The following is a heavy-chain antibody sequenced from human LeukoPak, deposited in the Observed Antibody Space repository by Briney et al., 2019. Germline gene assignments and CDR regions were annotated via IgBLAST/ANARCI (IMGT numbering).Heavy chain of an antibody. Sequence: SETLSLTCAVSGYSISSGYYWGWIRQPPGKGLEWIGSIYHSGSTYYNPSLESRVTISVDTSKNQFSLKLSSVTAADTAVYYCARPAYDFWSGYPHYFDYWGQGTLVTVSS. D-gene: IGHD3-3*01. J-gene: IGHJ4*02. CDR2: IYHSGST. CDR3: ARPAYDFWSGYPHYFDY. V-gene: IGHV4-38-2*01. CDR1: GYSISSGYY.